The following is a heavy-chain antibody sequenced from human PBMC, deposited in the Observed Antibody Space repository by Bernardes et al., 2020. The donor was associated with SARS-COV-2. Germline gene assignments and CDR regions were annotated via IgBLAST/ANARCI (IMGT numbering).Heavy chain of an antibody. CDR1: GFTFSSYW. Sequence: GGSLRLSCTASGFTFSSYWMSWVRQAPGKGLEWVANIKPGGNEKYYVDSVKGRFTISRDNTKKSLYLQMDSLRVEDTAVYYCARVNEFWSGYDYGMDVWGQGTTVTVSS. D-gene: IGHD3-3*01. CDR2: IKPGGNEK. CDR3: ARVNEFWSGYDYGMDV. J-gene: IGHJ6*02. V-gene: IGHV3-7*01.